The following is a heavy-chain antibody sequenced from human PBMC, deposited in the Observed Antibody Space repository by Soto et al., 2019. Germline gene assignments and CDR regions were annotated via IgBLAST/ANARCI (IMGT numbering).Heavy chain of an antibody. D-gene: IGHD6-13*01. J-gene: IGHJ6*02. V-gene: IGHV3-33*01. CDR1: GFTFSSYG. CDR2: IWYDGSNK. CDR3: ARDREDTRRYSSSWLYYYYYYGMDV. Sequence: GGSLRLSCAASGFTFSSYGMHWVRQAPGKGLEWVAVIWYDGSNKYYADSVKGRFTISRDNSKNTLYLQMNSLRAEDTAVYYCARDREDTRRYSSSWLYYYYYYGMDVWXQGTTVTVSS.